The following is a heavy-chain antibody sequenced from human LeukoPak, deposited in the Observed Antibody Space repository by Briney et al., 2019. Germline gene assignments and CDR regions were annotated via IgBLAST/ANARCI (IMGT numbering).Heavy chain of an antibody. CDR1: GYTFTSYD. V-gene: IGHV1-8*01. J-gene: IGHJ4*02. Sequence: ASVKVSCKASGYTFTSYDINWVRQATGQGLEWMGWMNPNSGNTGYAQKFQGRVAMTRNTSISTAYMELSRLTSDDTAVYYCARGGYDLDYWGQGTLVTVSS. CDR3: ARGGYDLDY. CDR2: MNPNSGNT. D-gene: IGHD3-16*01.